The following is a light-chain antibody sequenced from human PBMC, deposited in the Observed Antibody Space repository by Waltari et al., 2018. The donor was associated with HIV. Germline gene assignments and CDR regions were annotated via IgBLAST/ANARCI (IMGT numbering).Light chain of an antibody. CDR2: KDN. J-gene: IGLJ2*01. Sequence: SHELTQPPSVSVSPGQTATISCSGDILARKYAYWFQQKPGQAPVLLIYKDNERPTEITGRFAGSSSGATVTLTITGVRAEDEADYYCQGIDSSGRKVFGGGTRLTVL. CDR3: QGIDSSGRKV. CDR1: ILARKY. V-gene: IGLV3-25*03.